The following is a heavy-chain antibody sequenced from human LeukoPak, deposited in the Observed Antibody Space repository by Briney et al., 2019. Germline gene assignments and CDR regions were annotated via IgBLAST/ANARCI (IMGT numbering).Heavy chain of an antibody. CDR1: GLTFSSYA. D-gene: IGHD3-22*01. V-gene: IGHV3-23*01. CDR3: AKIRLYYDSIGYLEYIDY. CDR2: ISGSGGST. J-gene: IGHJ4*02. Sequence: PGGSLRLSCAASGLTFSSYAMSWVRQAPGKGLEWVSGISGSGGSTYYADSVKGRFTISRDNSKNTLNLQMNSLRAEDTAVYHCAKIRLYYDSIGYLEYIDYWGQGTLVTVSS.